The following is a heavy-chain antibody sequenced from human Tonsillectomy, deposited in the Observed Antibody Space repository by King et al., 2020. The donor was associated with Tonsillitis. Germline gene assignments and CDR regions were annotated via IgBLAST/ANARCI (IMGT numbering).Heavy chain of an antibody. CDR3: ARGLGTLTHSILGS. CDR1: GYLFTDYG. J-gene: IGHJ5*02. V-gene: IGHV1-18*04. Sequence: VQLVESGGEVKKPGASVCVSCTASGYLFTDYGISWVRQAPGQGLEWMGWISAYSGNTDYAQKFQGRVTMTTDTSTSTAYMELGSLTSGDTAIYYCARGLGTLTHSILGSWGQGTLVTVSS. D-gene: IGHD2-15*01. CDR2: ISAYSGNT.